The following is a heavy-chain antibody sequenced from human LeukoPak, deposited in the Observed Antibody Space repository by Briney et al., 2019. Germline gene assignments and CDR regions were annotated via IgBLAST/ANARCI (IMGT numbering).Heavy chain of an antibody. J-gene: IGHJ4*02. CDR3: ARDLISHWGIAVAGTVY. Sequence: GASVKVSCKASGYTFTSYPMHWVRQAPGQRLEWMGWINAGNGNTKYSQKFQGRVTITADKSTSTAYMELSSLRSEDTAVYYCARDLISHWGIAVAGTVYWGQGTLVTVSS. CDR2: INAGNGNT. CDR1: GYTFTSYP. D-gene: IGHD6-19*01. V-gene: IGHV1-3*01.